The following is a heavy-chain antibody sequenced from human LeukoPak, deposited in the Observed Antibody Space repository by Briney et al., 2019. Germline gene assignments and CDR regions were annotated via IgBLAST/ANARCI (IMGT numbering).Heavy chain of an antibody. CDR3: ARGEVVVVRSDDAFDI. V-gene: IGHV1-8*01. Sequence: GASVKVSCKASGYTFTSYDINWVRQATGQGLEWMGWMNPNSGNTGYAQKFQGRVTMTRNTSISTAYMELSSLRSEDTAVYYCARGEVVVVRSDDAFDIWGQGTMVTVSS. CDR1: GYTFTSYD. J-gene: IGHJ3*02. D-gene: IGHD3-22*01. CDR2: MNPNSGNT.